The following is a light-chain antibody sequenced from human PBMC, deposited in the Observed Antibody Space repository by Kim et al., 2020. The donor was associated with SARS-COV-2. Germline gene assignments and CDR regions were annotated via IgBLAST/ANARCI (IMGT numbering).Light chain of an antibody. J-gene: IGKJ4*01. CDR2: GAS. CDR1: QSVSSN. CDR3: QQYNQLPLT. V-gene: IGKV3-15*01. Sequence: VSTGERATRSCRASQSVSSNLAWYQQKPGQAPRLLIKGASTRATGIAARFSGSGSGTEFTLTISSLQSEDFAFYYCQQYNQLPLTFGGGTKVDIK.